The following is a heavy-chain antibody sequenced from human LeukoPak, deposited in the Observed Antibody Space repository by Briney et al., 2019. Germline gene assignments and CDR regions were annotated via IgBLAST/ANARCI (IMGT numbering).Heavy chain of an antibody. J-gene: IGHJ4*02. V-gene: IGHV1-2*02. CDR3: ATLPDFWSGSHVDY. D-gene: IGHD3-3*01. CDR1: GYTFTGYY. Sequence: ASVKVSCKASGYTFTGYYLHWVRQAPGQGLKWKGWINPNSGGTKYAQKFQCRVTMTRDTSINTAYMELNKLTSDDTAVYYCATLPDFWSGSHVDYWGQGTLVTVSS. CDR2: INPNSGGT.